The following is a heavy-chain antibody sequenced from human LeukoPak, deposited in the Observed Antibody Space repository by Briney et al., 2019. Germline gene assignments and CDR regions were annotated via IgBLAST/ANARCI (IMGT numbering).Heavy chain of an antibody. CDR3: VKPPSPYGGNLFDC. J-gene: IGHJ4*02. Sequence: GGSLRLSCAASGFTFDDYAMHWVRQAPGKGLEWVSLISGNGGSTYYADSVKGRFTISRDNSKNSLYLQMNSLRTEDTALYYCVKPPSPYGGNLFDCWGQGTLVTVSS. V-gene: IGHV3-43*02. CDR2: ISGNGGST. CDR1: GFTFDDYA. D-gene: IGHD4-23*01.